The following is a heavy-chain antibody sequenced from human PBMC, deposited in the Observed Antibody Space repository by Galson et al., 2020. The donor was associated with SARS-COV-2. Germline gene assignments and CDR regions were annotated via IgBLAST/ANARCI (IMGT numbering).Heavy chain of an antibody. V-gene: IGHV3-23*01. CDR2: ISGSGGST. D-gene: IGHD3-22*01. Sequence: TGGSLRLSCAASGFTFRTYSMRWVRQAPGKGLEWVPGISGSGGSTYYADSVRGRFTTSRDNSKNTLYLQMNSLRAEDTAVYYCAGNYYDNSGFDYWGQGTLVTVSS. CDR1: GFTFRTYS. CDR3: AGNYYDNSGFDY. J-gene: IGHJ4*02.